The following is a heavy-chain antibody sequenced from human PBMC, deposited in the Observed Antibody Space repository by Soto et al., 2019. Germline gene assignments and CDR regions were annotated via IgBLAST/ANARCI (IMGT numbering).Heavy chain of an antibody. V-gene: IGHV3-23*01. CDR1: GLTFSSYA. D-gene: IGHD4-4*01. CDR2: ISGSGGST. J-gene: IGHJ6*02. CDR3: AKDFYSKDSYYYYGMDV. Sequence: PGGSLRHSCAASGLTFSSYAMSWVRQATGKGLEWVSAISGSGGSTYYADSVKGRFTISRDNSKNTLYLQMNSLRAEDTAVYYCAKDFYSKDSYYYYGMDVWGQGTTVTVSS.